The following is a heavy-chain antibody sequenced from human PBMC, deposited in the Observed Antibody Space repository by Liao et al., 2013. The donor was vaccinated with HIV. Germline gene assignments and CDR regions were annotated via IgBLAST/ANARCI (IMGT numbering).Heavy chain of an antibody. J-gene: IGHJ4*02. D-gene: IGHD1-1*01. Sequence: QVQLQQWGAGLLKPSETLSLTCAVYGGSFSGYYWSWIRQPPGKGLEWIGEINHSGSTNYNPSLKSRVTISVDTSKNQFSLKLSSVTAADTAVYYCAGNLPFDFWGQGTLVTVSS. CDR2: INHSGST. CDR1: GGSFSGYY. CDR3: AGNLPFDF. V-gene: IGHV4-34*01.